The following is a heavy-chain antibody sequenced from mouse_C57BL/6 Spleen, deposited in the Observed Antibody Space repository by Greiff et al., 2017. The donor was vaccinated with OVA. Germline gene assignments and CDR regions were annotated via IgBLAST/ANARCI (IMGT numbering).Heavy chain of an antibody. CDR2: IYPRSGYT. J-gene: IGHJ4*01. V-gene: IGHV1-81*01. CDR3: AREGKDSRGHAMDY. Sequence: QLQESGAELARPGASVKLSCKASGYTFTSYGISWVKQRTGQGLEWIGEIYPRSGYTYYNEKFKGKATLTADKSSSTAYMELRSRTSEDSAVYFCAREGKDSRGHAMDYWGQGTSVTVSS. CDR1: GYTFTSYG.